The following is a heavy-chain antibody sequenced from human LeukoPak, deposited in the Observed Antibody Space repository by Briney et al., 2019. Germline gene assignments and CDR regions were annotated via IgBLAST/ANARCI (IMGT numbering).Heavy chain of an antibody. CDR2: INNSGST. Sequence: SETLSLTCVVYAGSFIGNYWSWIRQPPGKGLEWIGEINNSGSTNYNPSLKSRVTISVDTSKNQFSLKVSSVTAADTAVYYCARGYNRGSYYNYWGQGTLVTVSS. CDR1: AGSFIGNY. V-gene: IGHV4-34*01. J-gene: IGHJ4*02. CDR3: ARGYNRGSYYNY. D-gene: IGHD1-26*01.